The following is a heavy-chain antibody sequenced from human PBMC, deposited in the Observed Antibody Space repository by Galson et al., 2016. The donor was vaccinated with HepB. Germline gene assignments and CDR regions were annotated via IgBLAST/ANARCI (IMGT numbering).Heavy chain of an antibody. D-gene: IGHD5-18*01. CDR3: ARGYGYGDY. J-gene: IGHJ4*02. V-gene: IGHV4-59*01. Sequence: SETLSLTCTVSGGSIRGYYWSWIRQPPGKGLEWIGYIYYSGSTYYNPSLKSRVTISVDTSKNQFSLKLSSVTAADTAVYYCARGYGYGDYWGQGILVTVSS. CDR2: IYYSGST. CDR1: GGSIRGYY.